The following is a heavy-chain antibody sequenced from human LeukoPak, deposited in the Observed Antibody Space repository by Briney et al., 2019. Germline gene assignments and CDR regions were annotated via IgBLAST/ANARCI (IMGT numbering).Heavy chain of an antibody. CDR1: GGSISSYY. D-gene: IGHD2-2*01. J-gene: IGHJ5*02. Sequence: PSETLSLTCTVSGGSISSYYWSWIRQPPGKGLEWIGYIYYSGSTNYNPSLKSRVTISVDTSKNQFSLKLSSVTAADTAVYYCASDSAAMGPTNWFDPWGQGTLVAVSS. V-gene: IGHV4-59*08. CDR3: ASDSAAMGPTNWFDP. CDR2: IYYSGST.